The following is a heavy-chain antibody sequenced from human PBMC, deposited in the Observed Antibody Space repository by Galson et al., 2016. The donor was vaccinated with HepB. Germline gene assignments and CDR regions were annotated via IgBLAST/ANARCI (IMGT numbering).Heavy chain of an antibody. J-gene: IGHJ4*02. CDR1: GGSVSSSSHY. V-gene: IGHV4-39*01. CDR3: ARRPTYAYFFDS. Sequence: LSLTCTVSGGSVSSSSHYWGWIRQPPGKGLEWIGNFYYTGSTYYNPSLKSRVTISVDTSRNLVTLNLTSLTAADTAVYFCARRPTYAYFFDSWGQGTLVAVSS. CDR2: FYYTGST. D-gene: IGHD2/OR15-2a*01.